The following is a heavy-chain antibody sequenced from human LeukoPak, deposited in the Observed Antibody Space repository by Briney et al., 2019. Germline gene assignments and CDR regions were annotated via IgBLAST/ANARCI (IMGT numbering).Heavy chain of an antibody. CDR2: MRPRYGNT. V-gene: IGHV1-8*03. CDR3: ARDGAGEGGIDY. J-gene: IGHJ4*02. CDR1: GYTFIIYE. Sequence: ASVKVSCKASGYTFIIYEIQWVRQAPGQGLEWVGWMRPRYGNTAYAQSFQGRVTITRDTSIATVYMELRGLRSEDKAVSYYARDGAGEGGIDYWAQGPLITGSS. D-gene: IGHD3-16*01.